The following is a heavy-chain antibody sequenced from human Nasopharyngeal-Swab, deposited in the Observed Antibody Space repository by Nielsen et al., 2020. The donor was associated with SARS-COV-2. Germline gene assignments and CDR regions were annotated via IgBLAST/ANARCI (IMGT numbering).Heavy chain of an antibody. Sequence: SETLSLTCAVYGGSFSGYYWSRIRQPPGKGLEWIGEINHSGSTNYNPSLKSRVTISVDTSKNQFSLKLSSVTAADTAVYYCASLPRIAAAGTGNDYWGQGTLVTVSS. V-gene: IGHV4-34*01. CDR1: GGSFSGYY. D-gene: IGHD6-13*01. CDR3: ASLPRIAAAGTGNDY. J-gene: IGHJ4*02. CDR2: INHSGST.